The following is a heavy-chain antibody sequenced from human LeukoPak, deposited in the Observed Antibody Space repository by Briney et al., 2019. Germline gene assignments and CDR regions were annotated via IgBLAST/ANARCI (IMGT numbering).Heavy chain of an antibody. J-gene: IGHJ4*02. CDR1: GFTLRSYA. CDR3: AKGLWRPLWLIDY. D-gene: IGHD5-18*01. V-gene: IGHV3-23*01. Sequence: GGSVRLSCASSGFTLRSYAMSWVRQAPAKGLEGVSAISGSGGSTYYADSVKGRFTISRDNSKNTLYLQMNSLRAEDTAVYYCAKGLWRPLWLIDYWGQGALVTVSS. CDR2: ISGSGGST.